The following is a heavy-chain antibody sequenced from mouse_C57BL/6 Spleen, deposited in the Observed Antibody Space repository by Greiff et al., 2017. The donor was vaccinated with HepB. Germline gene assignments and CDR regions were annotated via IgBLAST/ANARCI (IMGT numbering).Heavy chain of an antibody. D-gene: IGHD4-1*01. V-gene: IGHV5-9*01. Sequence: EVMLVESGGGLVKPGGSLKLSCAASGFTFSSYTMSWVRQTPEKRLEWVATISGGGGNTYYPDSVKGRFTISRDNAKNTLYLQMSSLRSEDTALYYCARHETGTFDYWGQGTTLTVSS. CDR3: ARHETGTFDY. J-gene: IGHJ2*01. CDR1: GFTFSSYT. CDR2: ISGGGGNT.